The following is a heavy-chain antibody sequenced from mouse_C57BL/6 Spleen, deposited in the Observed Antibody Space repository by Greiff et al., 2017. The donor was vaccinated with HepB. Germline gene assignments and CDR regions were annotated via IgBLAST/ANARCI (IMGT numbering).Heavy chain of an antibody. CDR2: IDPSDSYT. Sequence: QVQLQQPGAELVMPGASVKLSCKASGYTFTSYWMHWVKQRPGQGLEWIGEIDPSDSYTNYNQKFKGKSTLTVDKSSSTAYMQLSSLTAEDSAVYYCAREGELSWFAYWGQGTLVTVAA. J-gene: IGHJ3*01. V-gene: IGHV1-69*01. CDR1: GYTFTSYW. CDR3: AREGELSWFAY.